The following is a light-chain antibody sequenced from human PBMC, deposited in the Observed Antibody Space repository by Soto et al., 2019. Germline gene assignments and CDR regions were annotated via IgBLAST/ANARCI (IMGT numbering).Light chain of an antibody. CDR2: LEGSGSY. CDR3: ETGDSNTHV. CDR1: SGHSSYI. V-gene: IGLV4-60*02. J-gene: IGLJ3*02. Sequence: QAVVTQSSSASASLGSSVKLTCTLSSGHSSYIIAWHQQQPGKAPRYLMKLEGSGSYNKGSGVPDRFSGSSSGADRYLTISNLQVEEEADYYCETGDSNTHVFGGGTKLTVL.